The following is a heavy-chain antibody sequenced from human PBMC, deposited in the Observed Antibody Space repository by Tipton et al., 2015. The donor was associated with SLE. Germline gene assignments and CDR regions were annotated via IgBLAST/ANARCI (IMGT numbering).Heavy chain of an antibody. CDR3: ARDGSTMDWFAP. CDR1: GYTFTSYG. J-gene: IGHJ5*02. Sequence: QSGAEVKKPGASVNVSCKASGYTFTSYGISWVRQAPGQGLEWIGWISAYNGNTNYAQKLQGRVTMTTDTYTSTAYMELRSLRSDDWAVCYCARDGSTMDWFAPWGQGPVVPVPS. CDR2: ISAYNGNT. D-gene: IGHD5/OR15-5a*01. V-gene: IGHV1-18*01.